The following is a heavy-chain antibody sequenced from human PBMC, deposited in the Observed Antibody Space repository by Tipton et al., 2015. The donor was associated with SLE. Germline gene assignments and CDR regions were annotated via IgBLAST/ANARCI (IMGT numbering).Heavy chain of an antibody. CDR1: DGSLTDYW. J-gene: IGHJ6*03. CDR2: VNHSGST. Sequence: TLSLTCAVYDGSLTDYWWTWIRQPPGKGLEWIGEVNHSGSTYYNPSLKSRVTISVDTSKNQFSLKLSSVTAADTAVYYCARAGSGWELGHYYYYMDVWGKGTTVTVSS. CDR3: ARAGSGWELGHYYYYMDV. V-gene: IGHV4-34*01. D-gene: IGHD1-26*01.